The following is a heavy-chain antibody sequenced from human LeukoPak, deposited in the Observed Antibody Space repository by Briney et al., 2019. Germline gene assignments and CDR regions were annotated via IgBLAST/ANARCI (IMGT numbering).Heavy chain of an antibody. D-gene: IGHD2-15*01. CDR1: GGSISSSSYY. J-gene: IGHJ3*02. CDR3: ARLGGSFDRVLDAFDI. CDR2: IYYSGST. V-gene: IGHV4-39*07. Sequence: SETLSLTCTVSGGSISSSSYYWGWIRQPPGKGLEWIGSIYYSGSTYYNPSLKSRVTISVDRSKNQFSLKLSSVTAADTAVYYCARLGGSFDRVLDAFDIWGQGTMVTVSS.